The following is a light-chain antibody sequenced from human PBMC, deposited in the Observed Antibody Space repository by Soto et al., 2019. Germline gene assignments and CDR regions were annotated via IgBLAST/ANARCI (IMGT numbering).Light chain of an antibody. Sequence: QSALTQPASVSGSPGQSITISCTGTSSDVGGYNYVSWYQQYPGKAPKLMIYHVSNRPSGVSNRFSGSKSGNSASLTISGLEAEDEADYYCRSYTSTSTYVFGTGTKLNVL. CDR2: HVS. V-gene: IGLV2-14*01. CDR1: SSDVGGYNY. CDR3: RSYTSTSTYV. J-gene: IGLJ1*01.